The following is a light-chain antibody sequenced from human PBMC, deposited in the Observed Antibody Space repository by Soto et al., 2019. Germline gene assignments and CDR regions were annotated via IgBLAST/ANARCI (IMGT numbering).Light chain of an antibody. Sequence: DIQMTQSPSSLSASIGDRVTITCRASQGISTYLAWYQQKPGTSPRLLIYAASTLQSGVPSRFSGSGSGTDFTLTISSLQPEDVATFYCQNYNSVPWTFGQGTKVEI. CDR3: QNYNSVPWT. V-gene: IGKV1-27*01. J-gene: IGKJ1*01. CDR1: QGISTY. CDR2: AAS.